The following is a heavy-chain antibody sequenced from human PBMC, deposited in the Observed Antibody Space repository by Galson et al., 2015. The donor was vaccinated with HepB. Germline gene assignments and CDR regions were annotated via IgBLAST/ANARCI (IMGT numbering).Heavy chain of an antibody. V-gene: IGHV3-30*18. D-gene: IGHD1-26*01. CDR2: ISYDGSNK. CDR3: AKDIVVVGDLESSFDY. J-gene: IGHJ4*02. Sequence: SLRLSCAASGFTFSSYGMHWVRQAPGKGLEWVAVISYDGSNKYYADSVKGRFTISRDNSKNTLYLQMNSLRAEDTAVYYCAKDIVVVGDLESSFDYWGQGTLVTVSS. CDR1: GFTFSSYG.